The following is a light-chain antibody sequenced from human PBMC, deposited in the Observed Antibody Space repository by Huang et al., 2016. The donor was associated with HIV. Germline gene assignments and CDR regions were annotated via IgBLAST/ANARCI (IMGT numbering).Light chain of an antibody. Sequence: AIRITQSPSSLSGSTGDRVTITCRASQDISNYLAWSQQKSGKDPKLLIYSASSLQSGVPSRFNGSGSGTDFTLTITCLQSEDFATYYCQQYDAYPWTFGQGTKVEIK. CDR2: SAS. CDR3: QQYDAYPWT. CDR1: QDISNY. V-gene: IGKV1-8*01. J-gene: IGKJ1*01.